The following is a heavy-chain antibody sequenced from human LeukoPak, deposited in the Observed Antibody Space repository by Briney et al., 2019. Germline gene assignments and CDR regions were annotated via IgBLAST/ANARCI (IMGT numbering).Heavy chain of an antibody. CDR3: ARVRATFSPHFDN. D-gene: IGHD5-12*01. J-gene: IGHJ4*02. V-gene: IGHV3-74*01. CDR2: INSDGSIT. Sequence: QPGESLRLSCAASGFTFSSYWMHWVRQAPGKGLMWVSRINSDGSITSYADSVKGRFTISRDNAKNTLYVQMNSLRAEDTAVYYCARVRATFSPHFDNWGQGTLVTVSS. CDR1: GFTFSSYW.